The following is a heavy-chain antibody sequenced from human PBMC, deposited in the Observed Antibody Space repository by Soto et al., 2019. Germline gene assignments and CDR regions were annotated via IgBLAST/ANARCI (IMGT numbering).Heavy chain of an antibody. V-gene: IGHV3-30*03. CDR3: AGALENPYFYYGLNV. J-gene: IGHJ6*02. D-gene: IGHD1-1*01. CDR2: TTYDGGIK. Sequence: GGSLRPSCAASGFSFSSYGMEWVRLAPGKGLEWVAATTYDGGIKHYVDSVKGRFTISRDNSKNTLYLQMNSLRVEDTATYYCAGALENPYFYYGLNVWGQGTKVTVSS. CDR1: GFSFSSYG.